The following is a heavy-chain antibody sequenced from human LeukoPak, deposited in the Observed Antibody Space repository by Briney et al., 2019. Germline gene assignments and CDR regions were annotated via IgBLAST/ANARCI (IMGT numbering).Heavy chain of an antibody. Sequence: GGALRLSCAASGLTLSRNWMNWVRQAPGKGLEWVANIKQDGSAKYYANSVKGRFTISRDDAKNSLYLEMNRLRAEDTAVYYCAGGGGWVFDFWGQGTLVTVSS. CDR2: IKQDGSAK. J-gene: IGHJ4*02. CDR3: AGGGGWVFDF. CDR1: GLTLSRNW. D-gene: IGHD6-19*01. V-gene: IGHV3-7*04.